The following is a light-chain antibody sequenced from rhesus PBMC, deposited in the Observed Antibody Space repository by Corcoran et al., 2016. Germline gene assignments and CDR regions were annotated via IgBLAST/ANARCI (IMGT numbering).Light chain of an antibody. CDR3: QQGNSNPYS. CDR1: QGISSY. CDR2: YAT. Sequence: DIQMSQSPSSLSASVGDRVTITCRASQGISSYLIWYQQKPGKAPKLLIYYATSLASGVPSTFSGGGSGTEFTLTISSLQPEDFATYYCQQGNSNPYSFGQGTKVEIK. V-gene: IGKV1-32*02. J-gene: IGKJ2*01.